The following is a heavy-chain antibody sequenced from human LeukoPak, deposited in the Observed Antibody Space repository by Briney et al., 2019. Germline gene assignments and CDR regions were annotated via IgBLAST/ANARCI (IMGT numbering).Heavy chain of an antibody. J-gene: IGHJ4*02. Sequence: ETLSLTCAVSGGSISSGGYSWSWVRQAPGKGLEWVSAISGSGGSTYYADSVKGRFTISRDNSKNTLYLQMNSLRAEDTAVYYCADFSHVARVDYWGQGTLVTVSS. CDR3: ADFSHVARVDY. V-gene: IGHV3-23*01. CDR1: GGSISSGGYS. CDR2: ISGSGGST. D-gene: IGHD3-10*01.